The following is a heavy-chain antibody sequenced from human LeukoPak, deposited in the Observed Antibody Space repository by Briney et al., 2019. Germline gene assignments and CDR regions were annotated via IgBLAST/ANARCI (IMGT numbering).Heavy chain of an antibody. V-gene: IGHV3-7*01. CDR3: AKLAKYFYGSETYYFFEH. Sequence: GGSLRLSCAAPGFTFTTYWMGWVRQAPGKGLEWVANIKQDGTEKYYVDSVKGRFTISRDNAKNSLYLQMNSLRVEDTAVYYCAKLAKYFYGSETYYFFEHWGQGTPVTASS. CDR1: GFTFTTYW. D-gene: IGHD3-10*01. J-gene: IGHJ4*02. CDR2: IKQDGTEK.